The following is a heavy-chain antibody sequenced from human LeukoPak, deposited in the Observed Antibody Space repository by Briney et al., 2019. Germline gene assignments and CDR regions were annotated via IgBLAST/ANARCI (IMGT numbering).Heavy chain of an antibody. CDR1: GGSISSYY. J-gene: IGHJ4*02. V-gene: IGHV4-59*01. CDR3: ARDKYSGSYFDY. Sequence: SETLSLTCTVSGGSISSYYWSWIRQPSGKGLEWIGYIYYSGSTNYNPSLKSRVTISVDTSKNQFSLKLSSVTAADTAVYYCARDKYSGSYFDYWGQGTLVTVSS. CDR2: IYYSGST. D-gene: IGHD1-26*01.